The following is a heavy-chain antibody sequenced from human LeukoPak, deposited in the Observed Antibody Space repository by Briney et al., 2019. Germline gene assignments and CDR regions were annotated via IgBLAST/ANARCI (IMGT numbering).Heavy chain of an antibody. CDR2: IYYSGST. D-gene: IGHD3-22*01. J-gene: IGHJ4*02. CDR3: ARVWGDSSCYYYSDY. Sequence: SETLSLTCTVSGGSMSPYYCTWIRQPPGKGLEWIGYIYYSGSTNYNPSLKSRVTISVDTSKNQFSLKLSSVTAADTAVYYCARVWGDSSCYYYSDYWGQGTLVTVSS. V-gene: IGHV4-59*01. CDR1: GGSMSPYY.